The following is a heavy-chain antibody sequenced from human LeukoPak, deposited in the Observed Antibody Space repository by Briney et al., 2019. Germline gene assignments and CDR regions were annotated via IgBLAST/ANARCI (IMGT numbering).Heavy chain of an antibody. CDR3: ASAREYCGSAECYEYFQH. CDR1: GFTVGTNS. Sequence: PGGSLRLSCAASGFTVGTNSMSWVRQSPGQGLERVSVIYIGGSTYYADSVNGQFTISRDNSRNTLFLQMNSLRAEDTALYYCASAREYCGSAECYEYFQHWGKGTLVTVSS. D-gene: IGHD2-21*01. V-gene: IGHV3-53*01. J-gene: IGHJ1*01. CDR2: IYIGGST.